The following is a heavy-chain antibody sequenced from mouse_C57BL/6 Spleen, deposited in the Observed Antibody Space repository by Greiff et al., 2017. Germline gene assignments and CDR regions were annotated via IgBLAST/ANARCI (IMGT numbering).Heavy chain of an antibody. Sequence: VQLKESGAELVQPGASVKLSCTASGFNIKDYYMHWVKQRTEKGLEWIGRIDPEDGETKYAPKFQGKATITADTSANTVYLQLSSLTSEDTAVYYCARAHDGYYVGFAYWGQGTLVTVSA. CDR1: GFNIKDYY. V-gene: IGHV14-2*01. CDR3: ARAHDGYYVGFAY. D-gene: IGHD2-3*01. J-gene: IGHJ3*01. CDR2: IDPEDGET.